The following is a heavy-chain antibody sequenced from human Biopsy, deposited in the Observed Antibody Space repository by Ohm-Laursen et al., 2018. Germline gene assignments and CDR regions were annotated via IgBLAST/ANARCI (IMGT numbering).Heavy chain of an antibody. D-gene: IGHD4-11*01. J-gene: IGHJ2*01. V-gene: IGHV3-30*03. Sequence: SLRLSCTASGFTFGSYGMHWVRQAPGKGLEWLAVITFDGSGEYYADSLQGRFTISRDNHKNTVDLQMNTLRPEDTAVYFCARDGRRWDYTTYFSWHFDLWGRGTLVTVSS. CDR2: ITFDGSGE. CDR1: GFTFGSYG. CDR3: ARDGRRWDYTTYFSWHFDL.